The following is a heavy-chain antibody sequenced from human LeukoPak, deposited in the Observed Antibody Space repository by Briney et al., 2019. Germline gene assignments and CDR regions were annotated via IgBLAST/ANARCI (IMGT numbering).Heavy chain of an antibody. CDR2: IHYSGST. CDR1: GGSISSGDYY. CDR3: AREASRSGSYYFDY. V-gene: IGHV4-30-4*01. D-gene: IGHD3-10*01. Sequence: SQTLSLTCSVSGGSISSGDYYWSWIRQPPGKGLEWTGYIHYSGSTYYNPSLKSRFTISVDTSKNQFSLKLSSVTAADTAVYYCAREASRSGSYYFDYWGQGTLVTVSS. J-gene: IGHJ4*02.